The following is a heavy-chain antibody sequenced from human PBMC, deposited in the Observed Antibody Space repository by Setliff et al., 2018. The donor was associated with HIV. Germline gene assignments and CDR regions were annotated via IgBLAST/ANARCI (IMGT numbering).Heavy chain of an antibody. CDR1: GYTFTSDY. V-gene: IGHV1-69-2*01. J-gene: IGHJ4*02. CDR3: VTGEGLRF. D-gene: IGHD2-15*01. CDR2: VDPEDDKT. Sequence: ASVKVSCKASGYTFTSDYIHWVQQAPGKGLEWMGRVDPEDDKTIYAEKLQGRVTMTTATSSDTAYLYLSSLRSEDTAVYYCVTGEGLRFWGQGTLVTVSS.